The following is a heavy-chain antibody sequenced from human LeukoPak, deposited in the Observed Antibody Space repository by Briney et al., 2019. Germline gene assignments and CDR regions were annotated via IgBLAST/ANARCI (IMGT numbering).Heavy chain of an antibody. CDR2: IYYSGST. Sequence: PSETLSLTCTVSGDSIRSSSYHWGWIRQPPGKGLEWIGSIYYSGSTNYNPSLKSRVTISVDTSKNQFSLKLSSVTAADTAVYYCARTQGIAAAGSFDYWGQGTLVTVSS. D-gene: IGHD6-13*01. CDR1: GDSIRSSSYH. CDR3: ARTQGIAAAGSFDY. V-gene: IGHV4-39*07. J-gene: IGHJ4*02.